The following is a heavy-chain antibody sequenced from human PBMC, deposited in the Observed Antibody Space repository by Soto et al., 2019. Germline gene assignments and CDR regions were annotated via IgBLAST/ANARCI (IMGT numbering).Heavy chain of an antibody. CDR2: ISGSGGST. J-gene: IGHJ6*02. V-gene: IGHV3-23*01. CDR1: GFTFSSYA. CDR3: AKVRTLIVPGDRGMDV. Sequence: EVQLLESGGGLVQPGGSLRLSCAASGFTFSSYAVSWVRQAPGKGLEWVSGISGSGGSTYYADSVKGRFTISRDNSKNTLFLQMNSLRAEDTAVYYCAKVRTLIVPGDRGMDVWGQGTTFTVSS. D-gene: IGHD3-22*01.